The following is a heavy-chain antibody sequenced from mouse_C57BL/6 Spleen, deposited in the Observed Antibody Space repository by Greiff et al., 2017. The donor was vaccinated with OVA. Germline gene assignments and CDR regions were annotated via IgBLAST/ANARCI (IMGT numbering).Heavy chain of an antibody. J-gene: IGHJ4*01. Sequence: EVQLQESGPELVKPGASVKISCKASGYSFTDYNMNWVKQSHGKSLEWIGVINPNYGTTSYNQKFKGKATLTVDQSSSTAYMQLNSLTSEDSAVYYCARSYDGYYEDYAMDYWGQGTSVTVSS. V-gene: IGHV1-39*01. D-gene: IGHD2-3*01. CDR3: ARSYDGYYEDYAMDY. CDR1: GYSFTDYN. CDR2: INPNYGTT.